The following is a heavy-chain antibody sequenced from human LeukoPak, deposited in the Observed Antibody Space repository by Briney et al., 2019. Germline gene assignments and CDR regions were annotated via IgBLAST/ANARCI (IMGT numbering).Heavy chain of an antibody. D-gene: IGHD3-22*01. CDR3: ARGSHYYDSSGYYFDY. CDR2: ISYDGSNK. Sequence: GGSLRLSCAASGFTFSSCAMHWVRQAPGKGLEWVAVISYDGSNKYYADSVKGRFTISRDNSKNTLYLQMNSLRAEDTAVYYCARGSHYYDSSGYYFDYWGQGTLVTVSS. CDR1: GFTFSSCA. J-gene: IGHJ4*02. V-gene: IGHV3-30-3*01.